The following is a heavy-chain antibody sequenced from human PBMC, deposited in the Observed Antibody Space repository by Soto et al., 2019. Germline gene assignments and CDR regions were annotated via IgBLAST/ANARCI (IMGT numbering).Heavy chain of an antibody. CDR2: INHSGST. D-gene: IGHD3-10*01. CDR3: ARGVYGSGSYYDY. Sequence: QVQLQQWGAGLLKPSETLSLTCAVYGGSFSGYYWSWIRQPPGKGLEWIGEINHSGSTNYNPSLKSRVTISVDTSKNQFSLKLSSVTAADTAVYYCARGVYGSGSYYDYWGQGTLVTVSS. CDR1: GGSFSGYY. J-gene: IGHJ4*02. V-gene: IGHV4-34*01.